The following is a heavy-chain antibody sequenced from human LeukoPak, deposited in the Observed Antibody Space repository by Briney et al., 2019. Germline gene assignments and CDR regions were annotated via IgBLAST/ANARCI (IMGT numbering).Heavy chain of an antibody. V-gene: IGHV4-34*01. CDR1: GGSFSGYY. D-gene: IGHD6-6*01. CDR3: AXGRXIAARRSPFDY. Sequence: PSETLSLTCAVYGGSFSGYYWSWIRQPPGKGLEWIGEINHSGSTNYNPSLKSRVTISVDTSKNQFSLKLSSVTAADTAVYYCAXGRXIAARRSPFDYWGQGTLVTVSS. CDR2: INHSGST. J-gene: IGHJ4*02.